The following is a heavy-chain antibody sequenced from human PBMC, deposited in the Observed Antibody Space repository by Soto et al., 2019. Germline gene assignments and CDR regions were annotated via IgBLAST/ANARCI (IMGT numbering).Heavy chain of an antibody. CDR3: ARATPSEAVAGSGYYFGLDV. V-gene: IGHV4-61*01. D-gene: IGHD6-19*01. CDR1: GGSGSGDSYY. J-gene: IGHJ6*02. CDR2: IYNSGIT. Sequence: SETLSLTXTVSGGSGSGDSYYRSWIRQPPGKALEWIGYIYNSGITNYNPSLKSRVTISVDTSKNLFSLKLNSVTAADTAVYYCARATPSEAVAGSGYYFGLDVWGQGTTVTVSS.